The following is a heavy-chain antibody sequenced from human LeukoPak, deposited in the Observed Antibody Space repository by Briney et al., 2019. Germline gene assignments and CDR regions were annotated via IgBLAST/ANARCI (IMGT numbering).Heavy chain of an antibody. J-gene: IGHJ6*02. Sequence: KSSETLSLTCTVSGGSISSYYWSWIRQPPGKGLEWIGYIYYSGSTNYNPSLESRVTISVDTSKNQFSLKLSSVTAADTAVYYRGAVAATTYYYGMDVWGQGTTVTVSS. CDR1: GGSISSYY. CDR3: GAVAATTYYYGMDV. CDR2: IYYSGST. D-gene: IGHD2-15*01. V-gene: IGHV4-59*08.